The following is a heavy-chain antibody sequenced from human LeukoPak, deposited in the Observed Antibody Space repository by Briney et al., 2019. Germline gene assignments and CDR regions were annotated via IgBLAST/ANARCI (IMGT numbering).Heavy chain of an antibody. CDR1: GFSFSDAW. J-gene: IGHJ6*02. D-gene: IGHD4-17*01. CDR3: ARVRVTTSLYYYYGLDV. V-gene: IGHV3-15*07. CDR2: IRSKADGGTP. Sequence: GGSLRLSCAASGFSFSDAWMNWVRQAPGKGLEWVGHIRSKADGGTPDYIAPVKGRFTISRDDSKDTLYLQMDSLNTEDTAMYYCARVRVTTSLYYYYGLDVWGQGTTVTVSS.